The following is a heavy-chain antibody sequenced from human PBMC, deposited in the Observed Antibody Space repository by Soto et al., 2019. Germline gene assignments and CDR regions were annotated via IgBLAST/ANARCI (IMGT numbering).Heavy chain of an antibody. CDR1: GFSLTTNRVA. CDR2: IYVNDDK. D-gene: IGHD3-22*01. Sequence: QITLKESAPTLVKPTQTLTLTCTFSGFSLTTNRVAVGWIRQPPGKALEWLALIYVNDDKEYSPSLKSRLTIIKDTSKNQVALTVTNMDPVDTATYYCAHRPYYYYDSSGYYFHWGQGTLVTVSS. J-gene: IGHJ4*02. V-gene: IGHV2-5*01. CDR3: AHRPYYYYDSSGYYFH.